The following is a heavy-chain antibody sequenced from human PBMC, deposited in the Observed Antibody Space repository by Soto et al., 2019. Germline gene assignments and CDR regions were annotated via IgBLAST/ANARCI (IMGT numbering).Heavy chain of an antibody. CDR1: GGSISSYY. V-gene: IGHV4-59*01. CDR3: ASVSFGGPILSH. D-gene: IGHD3-16*01. Sequence: SETLSLTCTVSGGSISSYYWSWIRQSPGNGLEWIGYIYYGGSTNYNPSLKSRVTISVDTSKNQFSLKLSSVTAADMAVYYCASVSFGGPILSHWGQGTLVTVSS. CDR2: IYYGGST. J-gene: IGHJ4*02.